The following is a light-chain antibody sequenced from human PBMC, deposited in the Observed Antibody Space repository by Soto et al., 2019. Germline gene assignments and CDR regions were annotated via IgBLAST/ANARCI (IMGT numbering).Light chain of an antibody. CDR3: QQANSFPHT. CDR2: AAS. V-gene: IGKV1-12*01. Sequence: DIQMTQSPSSVSASVGDRITITCRASQSISNWLAWYQQKPGRAPKLLIYAASTLQTGVPSRFSGSGSGTDFTLTISSLQPEDYATYDGQQANSFPHTFGPGTKVDIK. CDR1: QSISNW. J-gene: IGKJ3*01.